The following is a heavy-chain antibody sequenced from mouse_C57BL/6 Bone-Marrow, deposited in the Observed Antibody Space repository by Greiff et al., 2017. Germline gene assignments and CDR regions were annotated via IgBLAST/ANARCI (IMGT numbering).Heavy chain of an antibody. CDR3: ARWGDYDY. V-gene: IGHV1-50*01. J-gene: IGHJ2*01. D-gene: IGHD2-4*01. Sequence: QVQLQQPGAELLKPGASVKLSCKASGYTFTSYWMQWVKQRPGQGLEWIGEIDPSDSYTNYNQKFKGKATLTVDTSSSTAYMQLSSLTSEDSAVYYCARWGDYDYWGQGTTLTVSS. CDR1: GYTFTSYW. CDR2: IDPSDSYT.